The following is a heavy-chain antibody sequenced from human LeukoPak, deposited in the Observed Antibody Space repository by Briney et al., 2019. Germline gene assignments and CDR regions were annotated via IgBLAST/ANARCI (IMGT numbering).Heavy chain of an antibody. V-gene: IGHV3-21*01. CDR3: ARDDRDYDDPIDY. Sequence: GGSLRLSCAASGFTFSSYSMNWVRQAPGKGLEWVSSISSSSSYIYYADSVKGRFTISRDNAKNSLYLQMNSLRAEDTAVYYCARDDRDYDDPIDYWGQGTLVTVSS. J-gene: IGHJ4*02. CDR1: GFTFSSYS. CDR2: ISSSSSYI. D-gene: IGHD4-17*01.